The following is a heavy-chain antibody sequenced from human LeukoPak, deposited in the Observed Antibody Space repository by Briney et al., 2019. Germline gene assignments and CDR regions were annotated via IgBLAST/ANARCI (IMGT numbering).Heavy chain of an antibody. Sequence: GRSLRLSRAASGFKFGSYALSWVRQAPGKGLEWVSGISGSDSSTYYPDSVKGRFTIARDNSKNTLYLQTNSLRAEHTAVYECAKAGFCRYFDYWGQGTLVTVSS. D-gene: IGHD3-3*01. V-gene: IGHV3-23*01. CDR3: AKAGFCRYFDY. CDR1: GFKFGSYA. J-gene: IGHJ4*02. CDR2: ISGSDSST.